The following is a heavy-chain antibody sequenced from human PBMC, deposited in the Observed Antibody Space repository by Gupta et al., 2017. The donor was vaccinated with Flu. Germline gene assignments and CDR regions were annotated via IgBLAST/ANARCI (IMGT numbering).Heavy chain of an antibody. CDR1: GFTFDDFA. D-gene: IGHD3-3*01. Sequence: EVQLVESGGGLLQPGRYLRLSCAASGFTFDDFAMHWVRQAPGKGLEWVSGISWNSGSIGYADAVKGRVTISRDNDKNSLYLQMNSLRAEDTALYYCAKSRITIFGVEHENYYYYGMDVWGQGTTVTVSS. CDR2: ISWNSGSI. V-gene: IGHV3-9*01. CDR3: AKSRITIFGVEHENYYYYGMDV. J-gene: IGHJ6*02.